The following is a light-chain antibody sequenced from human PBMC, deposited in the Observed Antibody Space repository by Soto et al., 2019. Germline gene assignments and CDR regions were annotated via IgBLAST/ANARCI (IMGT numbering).Light chain of an antibody. CDR3: QQRSNWPPIT. J-gene: IGKJ5*01. V-gene: IGKV3-11*01. Sequence: EIVLTQSPATQSLSPGERATLSCRASQSVGSSLAWYQQKPGQAPRLVIYDASNRATGIPVRFSGSGSGSDFTLTISSLEPEDFAVYYCQQRSNWPPITFGQGTRLEIK. CDR1: QSVGSS. CDR2: DAS.